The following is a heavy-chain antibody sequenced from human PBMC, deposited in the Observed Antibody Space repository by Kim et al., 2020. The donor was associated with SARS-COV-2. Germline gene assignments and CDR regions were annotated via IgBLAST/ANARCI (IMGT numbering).Heavy chain of an antibody. J-gene: IGHJ4*02. CDR2: TYYWSKWCN. D-gene: IGHD6-19*01. V-gene: IGHV6-1*01. Sequence: SQTLSLTCVISGDSVSNNNVAWNWVRQSPSRGLEWLGRTYYWSKWCNDYAASVKSRITISPDTSKNQFSLQLNSVTPEDTAVYYCAREVSRTAVAGGLDYWGQGTLVTVTS. CDR3: AREVSRTAVAGGLDY. CDR1: GDSVSNNNVA.